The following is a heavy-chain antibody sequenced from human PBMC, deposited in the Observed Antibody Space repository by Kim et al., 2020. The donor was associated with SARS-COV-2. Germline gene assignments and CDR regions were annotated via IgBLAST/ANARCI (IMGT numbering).Heavy chain of an antibody. Sequence: KGRFTISRDNAKNSLYLQMNSLRDEDTAVYYCARVAPYYDSSGYIFYFDYWGQGTLVTVSS. J-gene: IGHJ4*02. D-gene: IGHD3-22*01. V-gene: IGHV3-48*02. CDR3: ARVAPYYDSSGYIFYFDY.